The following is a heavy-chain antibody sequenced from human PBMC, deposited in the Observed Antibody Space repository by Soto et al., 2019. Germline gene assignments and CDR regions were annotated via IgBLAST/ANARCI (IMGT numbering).Heavy chain of an antibody. CDR2: IYSSGST. V-gene: IGHV4-61*01. CDR3: ARFVRSCSGTTCYTRADV. Sequence: SETLSLTCTVSGGSVSSDTHYWRWIRQPPGKRLEWGGIIYSSGSTNYNPSIKSRVTMSVDTSKNQFSLKLRSVIVADTAVYHCARFVRSCSGTTCYTRADVWGQGTTVTVSS. CDR1: GGSVSSDTHY. D-gene: IGHD2-2*02. J-gene: IGHJ6*02.